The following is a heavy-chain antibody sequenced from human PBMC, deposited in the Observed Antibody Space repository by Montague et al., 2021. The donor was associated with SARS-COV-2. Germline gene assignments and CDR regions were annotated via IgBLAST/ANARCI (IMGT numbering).Heavy chain of an antibody. CDR3: ARPGRGYSYGLDAFEV. CDR2: NYDTGSS. Sequence: SETLSLTCTVSGGSISNSFYYWGWIRQPQGKGLEWIGSNYDTGSSYYCPSLKSRVTISMNTSNNQFFLKLTSVTAADTAVYYCARPGRGYSYGLDAFEVWGQGTMVTVSS. V-gene: IGHV4-39*01. CDR1: GGSISNSFYY. D-gene: IGHD5-18*01. J-gene: IGHJ3*01.